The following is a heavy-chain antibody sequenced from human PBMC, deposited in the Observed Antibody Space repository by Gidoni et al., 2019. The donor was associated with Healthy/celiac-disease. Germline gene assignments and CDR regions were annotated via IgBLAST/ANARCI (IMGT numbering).Heavy chain of an antibody. D-gene: IGHD3-3*01. J-gene: IGHJ6*02. V-gene: IGHV3-23*01. Sequence: EVQLLESGGGLVQPGGSLRLSWAASGFTFSSDAMRWVRQAPGKGLEWVSAISGSGGSTYYADSVKGRFTISRDNSKNTLYLQMNSLRAEDTAVYYCAKSQNFRGVRFLEWLLEMDVWGQGTTVTVSS. CDR1: GFTFSSDA. CDR2: ISGSGGST. CDR3: AKSQNFRGVRFLEWLLEMDV.